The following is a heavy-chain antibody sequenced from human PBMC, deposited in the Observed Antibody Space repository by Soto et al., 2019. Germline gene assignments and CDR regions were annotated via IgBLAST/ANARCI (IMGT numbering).Heavy chain of an antibody. D-gene: IGHD5-12*01. CDR3: AREISREYSTPFDI. CDR1: GGSISSSSYY. J-gene: IGHJ3*02. Sequence: SETLSLTCTVSGGSISSSSYYWGWIRQPPGKGLEWIGSIYYSGSTYYNPSLKSRVTISVDTSKNQFSLKLSSVTAADTAVYYCAREISREYSTPFDIWGQGTMVTVSS. CDR2: IYYSGST. V-gene: IGHV4-39*07.